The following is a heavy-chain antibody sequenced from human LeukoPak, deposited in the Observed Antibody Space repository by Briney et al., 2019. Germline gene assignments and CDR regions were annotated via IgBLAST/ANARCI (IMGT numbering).Heavy chain of an antibody. D-gene: IGHD1-26*01. Sequence: SKTLSLTCTVSGGSISSYYWSWIRQPPGKGLEWIGYIYYSGSTNYNPSLKSRVTISVDTSENQFSLKLSSVTAADTAVYYCARDLSGSYGMDVWGQGTTVTVSS. J-gene: IGHJ6*02. V-gene: IGHV4-59*01. CDR2: IYYSGST. CDR3: ARDLSGSYGMDV. CDR1: GGSISSYY.